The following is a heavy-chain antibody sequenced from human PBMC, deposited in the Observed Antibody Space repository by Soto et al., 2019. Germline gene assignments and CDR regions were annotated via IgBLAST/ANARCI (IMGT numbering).Heavy chain of an antibody. J-gene: IGHJ4*02. CDR2: IIPMHDIT. CDR3: ARGRRYCSAVTCYARLYY. V-gene: IGHV1-69*02. D-gene: IGHD2-15*01. CDR1: GGTFSTYS. Sequence: QVQLVQSGAEVKKPGSSVKVSCTASGGTFSTYSISWVRQAPGPGLECMGRIIPMHDITNYAQKFQGRLTITADESTNTACMELRSLSSADTAASYCARGRRYCSAVTCYARLYYWGQVSLVTVSS.